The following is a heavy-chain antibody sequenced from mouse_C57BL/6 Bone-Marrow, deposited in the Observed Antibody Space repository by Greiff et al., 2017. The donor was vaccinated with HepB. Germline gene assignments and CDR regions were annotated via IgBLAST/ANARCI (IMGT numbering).Heavy chain of an antibody. CDR1: GYTFTSYG. CDR3: AHDYGSSYRYFDV. Sequence: VQVVESGAELARPGASVKLSCKASGYTFTSYGISWVKQRTGQGLEWIGEIYPRSGNTYYNEKFKGKATLTADKSSSTAYMELRSLTSEDSAVYFCAHDYGSSYRYFDVWGTGTTVTVSS. CDR2: IYPRSGNT. D-gene: IGHD1-1*01. J-gene: IGHJ1*03. V-gene: IGHV1-81*01.